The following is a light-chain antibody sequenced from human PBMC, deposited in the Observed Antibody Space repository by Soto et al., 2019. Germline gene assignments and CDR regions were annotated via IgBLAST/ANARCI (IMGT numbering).Light chain of an antibody. CDR3: AAWDDSLSGLYV. CDR2: RNN. CDR1: SSNIGSNY. V-gene: IGLV1-47*01. J-gene: IGLJ1*01. Sequence: QSVLTQPPSASGTPGQRVTISCSGSSSNIGSNYVCWYQQLPGTAPTLLIYRNNQRPSGVPDRFSGSKSGTSASLAISGLRSEYEADYYCAAWDDSLSGLYVFGTGTKVTVL.